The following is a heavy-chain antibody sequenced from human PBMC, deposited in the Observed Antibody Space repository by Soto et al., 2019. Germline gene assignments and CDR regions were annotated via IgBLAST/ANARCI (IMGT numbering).Heavy chain of an antibody. Sequence: ASVKVSCKASGYTFTSYGISWVRQAPGQGLEWMGWISAYNGNTNYAQKLQGRVTMTTDTSASTAYMELSSLRSEDTAVYYCARQLYCSSTSCLTLGFAFDIWGQGTMVTVSS. D-gene: IGHD2-2*01. CDR2: ISAYNGNT. J-gene: IGHJ3*02. CDR3: ARQLYCSSTSCLTLGFAFDI. V-gene: IGHV1-18*01. CDR1: GYTFTSYG.